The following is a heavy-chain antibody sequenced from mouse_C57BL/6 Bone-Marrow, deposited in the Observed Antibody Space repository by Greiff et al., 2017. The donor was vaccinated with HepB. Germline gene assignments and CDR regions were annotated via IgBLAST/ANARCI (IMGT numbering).Heavy chain of an antibody. CDR1: GFNIKDDY. CDR3: TGGWLRLTWFAY. J-gene: IGHJ3*01. V-gene: IGHV14-4*01. D-gene: IGHD2-2*01. Sequence: EVQLQESGAELVRPGASVKLSCTASGFNIKDDYMHWVKQRPEQGLEWIGWIDPENGDTEYASKFQGKATITADTSSNTAYLQLSSLTSEDTAVYYGTGGWLRLTWFAYWGQGTLVTVAA. CDR2: IDPENGDT.